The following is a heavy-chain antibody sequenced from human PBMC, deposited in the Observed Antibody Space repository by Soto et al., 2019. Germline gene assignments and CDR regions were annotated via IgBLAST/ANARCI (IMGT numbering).Heavy chain of an antibody. CDR1: GFTFSSYA. D-gene: IGHD1-1*01. J-gene: IGHJ4*02. Sequence: EVQLLESGGGLVQPGGSLRLSCVGSGFTFSSYAMTWVRQAPGKGLEWVSSFSFYGRRDNTSYADSVKGRFTISRDNSSHTVYLQMDNLRVEDTAVSYCAKSQDNDNGGPNDYWGQGTLVTVSS. V-gene: IGHV3-23*01. CDR2: FSFYGRRDNT. CDR3: AKSQDNDNGGPNDY.